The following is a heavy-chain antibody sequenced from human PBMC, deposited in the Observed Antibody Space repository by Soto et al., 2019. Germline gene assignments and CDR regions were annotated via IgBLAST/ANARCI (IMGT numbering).Heavy chain of an antibody. J-gene: IGHJ4*02. CDR3: ARDPCSSTRCYEGDYFDY. CDR2: ISSSGSTI. D-gene: IGHD2-2*01. CDR1: GFTFSDYY. Sequence: QVQLVESGGGLVKPGGSLRLSCAASGFTFSDYYMSWIRQAPGKGLEWVSYISSSGSTIYYADSVKGRFTISRDNAKNSLYLQMNSLRAEDTAVYYCARDPCSSTRCYEGDYFDYWGQGTLVTVSS. V-gene: IGHV3-11*01.